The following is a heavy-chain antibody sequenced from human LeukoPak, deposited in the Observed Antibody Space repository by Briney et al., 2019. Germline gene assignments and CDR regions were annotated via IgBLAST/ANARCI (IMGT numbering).Heavy chain of an antibody. V-gene: IGHV1-2*02. CDR2: INTKSGRT. D-gene: IGHD3-3*01. J-gene: IGHJ5*02. CDR3: ARADFIDAGPYLIGP. Sequence: ASVKVSCKTSGYSFTDYYIHWVRQAPGQGLEWMGWINTKSGRTSSARKFQGRVTMTRDPSITTVYMDMAWLTSDDTVIYFCARADFIDAGPYLIGPWGQGTLVTVSS. CDR1: GYSFTDYY.